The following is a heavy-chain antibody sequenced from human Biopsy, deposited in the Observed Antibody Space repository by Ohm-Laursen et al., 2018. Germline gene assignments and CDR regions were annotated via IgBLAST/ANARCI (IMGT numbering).Heavy chain of an antibody. CDR3: ASAGYNPDWNFDL. Sequence: SETLSLTYTVSGGPIYSYYWSWIRQPPGKALEWIGYIYFTGRTSYNPSLKSRVTMSVNTSKKQFSLRLSSVTAADTAVYYCASAGYNPDWNFDLWGRGTRVTVSS. CDR2: IYFTGRT. D-gene: IGHD5-24*01. J-gene: IGHJ2*01. CDR1: GGPIYSYY. V-gene: IGHV4-59*12.